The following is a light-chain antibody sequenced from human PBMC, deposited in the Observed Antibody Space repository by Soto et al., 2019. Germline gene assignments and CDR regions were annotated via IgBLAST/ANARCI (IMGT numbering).Light chain of an antibody. J-gene: IGKJ5*01. CDR1: QTVSSS. CDR3: HQRQYWPPIT. V-gene: IGKV3-11*01. Sequence: ILLTQSPATLSLSPGERATLSCRASQTVSSSLAWYQQKPGQAPRLLIYEASNRATGIPARFSGSGSGADFTLTISSLEPEDFAVYYCHQRQYWPPITFGQGTRLEI. CDR2: EAS.